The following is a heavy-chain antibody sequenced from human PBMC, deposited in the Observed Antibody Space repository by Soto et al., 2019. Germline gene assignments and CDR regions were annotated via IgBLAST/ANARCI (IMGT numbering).Heavy chain of an antibody. CDR2: ITWNSAYI. Sequence: PGGSLRLSCAASGFTFSSDAMSWVRQAPGKGLEWVSGITWNSAYIGYTDSVKGRFTISRDNAENSLYLQMNSLRAEDTAFYYCVKDTAAAGLHYFDYWGQGTLVTVSS. D-gene: IGHD6-13*01. J-gene: IGHJ4*02. CDR3: VKDTAAAGLHYFDY. V-gene: IGHV3-9*01. CDR1: GFTFSSDA.